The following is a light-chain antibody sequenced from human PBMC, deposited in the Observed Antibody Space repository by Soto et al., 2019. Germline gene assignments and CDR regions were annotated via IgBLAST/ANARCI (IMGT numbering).Light chain of an antibody. Sequence: EIVMTQSPATLSVSPGERATLSCRASQSVSSNLAWYPQKPGQAPRLLIYGASTRATGIPARFSGSGSGTEFTLTISSLQSEDFAVYYCQQYNNWRSAFGPGTKGDIK. CDR2: GAS. CDR3: QQYNNWRSA. CDR1: QSVSSN. J-gene: IGKJ3*01. V-gene: IGKV3-15*01.